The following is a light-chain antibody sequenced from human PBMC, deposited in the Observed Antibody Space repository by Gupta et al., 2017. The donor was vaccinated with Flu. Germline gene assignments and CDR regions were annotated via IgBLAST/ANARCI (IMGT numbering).Light chain of an antibody. J-gene: IGLJ1*01. CDR3: CAYAWSDPFDV. V-gene: IGLV2-23*02. CDR2: DVS. CDR1: VGSYSF. Sequence: VGSYSFVSLYQQRAGQSPTLSLYDVSERPSGVSGVFSGSKSGDKASLTISCLQPEDEAHYYCCAYAWSDPFDVFGTGTKVTVL.